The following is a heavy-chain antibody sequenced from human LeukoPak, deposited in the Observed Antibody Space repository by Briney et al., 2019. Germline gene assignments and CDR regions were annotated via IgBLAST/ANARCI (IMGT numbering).Heavy chain of an antibody. CDR2: IRYDGSNK. CDR1: GFTFSSYG. CDR3: AALIIGRPFDY. Sequence: GGSLRLSCAASGFTFSSYGMHWVRQAPGKGLEWVAFIRYDGSNKYYADSVKGRFTISRDNSKNTLYLQMNSLRVEDTAVYYCAALIIGRPFDYWGQGTLVIVSS. V-gene: IGHV3-30*02. J-gene: IGHJ4*02. D-gene: IGHD1-26*01.